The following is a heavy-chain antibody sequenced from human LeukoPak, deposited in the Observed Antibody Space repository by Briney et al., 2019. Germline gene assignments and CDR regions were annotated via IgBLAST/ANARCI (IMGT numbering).Heavy chain of an antibody. V-gene: IGHV1-2*02. J-gene: IGHJ4*02. CDR3: ARDLFYSVSGTYYNVGRVFNY. Sequence: ASVKVSCKASGCTFTGYYMHWVRQAPGQGLEWMGWINPNSGGTNYAQKLQGRVTMTRDTSITTAYMELTSLRSDDTAVYYCARDLFYSVSGTYYNVGRVFNYWGQGTLVTVSS. D-gene: IGHD3-10*01. CDR2: INPNSGGT. CDR1: GCTFTGYY.